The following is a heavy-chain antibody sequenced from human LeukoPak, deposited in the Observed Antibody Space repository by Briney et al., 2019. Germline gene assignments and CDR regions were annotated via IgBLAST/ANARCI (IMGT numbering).Heavy chain of an antibody. Sequence: PSETLSLTCAVYNRSFTGYYCSWIRQPPGKGLEWIGEINHSGSTNYNPSLKSRLTISVDTSKNQFSLRVNSVTAADTDVYCCAREGWLDRWGQGTLVTVSS. J-gene: IGHJ5*02. CDR3: AREGWLDR. CDR1: NRSFTGYY. CDR2: INHSGST. V-gene: IGHV4-34*01.